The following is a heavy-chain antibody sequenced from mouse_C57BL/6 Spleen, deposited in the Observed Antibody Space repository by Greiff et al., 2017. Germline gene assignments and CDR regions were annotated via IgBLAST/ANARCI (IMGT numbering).Heavy chain of an antibody. CDR1: GYAFSSYW. V-gene: IGHV1-80*01. CDR3: ARAAQSYFDY. CDR2: IYPGDGDT. Sequence: VQLQQSGAELVKPGASVKISCKASGYAFSSYWLNWVKQRPGQGLEWIGQIYPGDGDTNYNGKFKGKATLTADKSSSTAYMQLSSLTSEDSAVYFCARAAQSYFDYWGQGTTLTVSS. D-gene: IGHD3-2*02. J-gene: IGHJ2*01.